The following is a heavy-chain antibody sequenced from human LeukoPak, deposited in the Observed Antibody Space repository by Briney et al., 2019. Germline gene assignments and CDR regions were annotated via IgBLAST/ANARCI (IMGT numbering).Heavy chain of an antibody. D-gene: IGHD2-21*02. CDR2: INHSGYT. CDR1: GVSFDDYY. V-gene: IGHV4-34*01. CDR3: TRMTAGHDY. Sequence: SETLSLTCAVSGVSFDDYYWSWVRQTPGKGLEWIGGINHSGYTNDSPSLKSRVTLSIDTSRKQFSLNLRSVTVADTGIYYCTRMTAGHDYWGQGTLVTVSS. J-gene: IGHJ4*02.